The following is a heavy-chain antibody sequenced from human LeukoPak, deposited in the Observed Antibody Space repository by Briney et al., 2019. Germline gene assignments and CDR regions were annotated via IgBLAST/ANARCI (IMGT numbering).Heavy chain of an antibody. CDR3: AGQSISGSSLSYFDY. J-gene: IGHJ4*02. D-gene: IGHD3-22*01. CDR1: GGSISSYY. V-gene: IGHV4-59*01. Sequence: SETLSLTCTVSGGSISSYYWSWIRQPPGKGLEWIGNIYDSGSTNYNPSLKSRVTISVDTSKNQCSLKLSSVTAADTAVYYCAGQSISGSSLSYFDYWGQGTLVNVSS. CDR2: IYDSGST.